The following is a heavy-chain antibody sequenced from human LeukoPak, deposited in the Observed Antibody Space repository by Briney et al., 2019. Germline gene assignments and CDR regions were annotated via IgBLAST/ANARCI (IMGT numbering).Heavy chain of an antibody. J-gene: IGHJ6*03. CDR2: IYYSGST. D-gene: IGHD3-3*01. CDR3: ARDRYQDFWSGSLTYYYYYMDV. CDR1: GGSISSSSYY. V-gene: IGHV4-39*07. Sequence: SETLSLTCTVSGGSISSSSYYWGWIRQPPGKGLEWIGSIYYSGSTYYNPSLKSRVTISVDTSKNQFSLKLSSVTAADTAVYYCARDRYQDFWSGSLTYYYYYMDVWGKGTTVTVSS.